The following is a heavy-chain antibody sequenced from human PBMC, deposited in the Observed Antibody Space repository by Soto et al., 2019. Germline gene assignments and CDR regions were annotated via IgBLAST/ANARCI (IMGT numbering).Heavy chain of an antibody. CDR1: GYIFTSYG. CDR3: ARGNPGWGVDWGEDY. D-gene: IGHD3-16*01. J-gene: IGHJ4*02. CDR2: ISAYNGNT. V-gene: IGHV1-18*01. Sequence: QVQLVQSGAEVKKPGASVKVSCKASGYIFTSYGINWVRQAPGQGLEWMGWISAYNGNTNYAQKLQGRVTMTTDTSTSKAYMELRSLRSDDTAVYYCARGNPGWGVDWGEDYWGQGTLVTVSS.